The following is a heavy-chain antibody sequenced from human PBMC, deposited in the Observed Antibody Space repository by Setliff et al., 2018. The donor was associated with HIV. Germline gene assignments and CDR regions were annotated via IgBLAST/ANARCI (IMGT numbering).Heavy chain of an antibody. CDR2: IYTSGST. J-gene: IGHJ3*01. D-gene: IGHD3-10*01. CDR3: ARVRSYGSAYDAFDV. Sequence: TLSLTCTVSGGSISSYSWSWIRQPPGKGLEWIGYIYTSGSTNYNPSLKSRVTISLDTSKNQFSLRLTSVTAADTAVYYCARVRSYGSAYDAFDVWGPGTMVTVSS. V-gene: IGHV4-4*08. CDR1: GGSISSYS.